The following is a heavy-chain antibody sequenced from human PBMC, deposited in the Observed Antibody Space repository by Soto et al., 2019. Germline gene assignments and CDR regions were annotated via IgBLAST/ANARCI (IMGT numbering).Heavy chain of an antibody. CDR2: IFYSGTT. V-gene: IGHV4-30-4*08. Sequence: PSETLSLTCTVSVGSITSGGYFWSWIRQHPGKGLEWIGHIFYSGTTYYNPSLKSRLTISVDTSKNHFSLRLTSVTAADTAVYYCARDLWVEPELYYYGMDVWGQGTTVTVSS. CDR3: ARDLWVEPELYYYGMDV. D-gene: IGHD1-1*01. CDR1: VGSITSGGYF. J-gene: IGHJ6*02.